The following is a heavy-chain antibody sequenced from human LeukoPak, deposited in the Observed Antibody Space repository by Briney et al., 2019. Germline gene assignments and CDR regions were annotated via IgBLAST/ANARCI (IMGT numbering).Heavy chain of an antibody. CDR3: ARDLPITMIVVALDAFDI. CDR1: GYTFTSYG. V-gene: IGHV1-18*01. CDR2: ISAYNGDT. Sequence: ASVKVSCKASGYTFTSYGISWVRQAPGQGLEWMGWISAYNGDTNYAQKLQGRVTMTTDTSTSTAYMELRSLRSDDTAVYYCARDLPITMIVVALDAFDIWGQGTMVTVSS. D-gene: IGHD3-22*01. J-gene: IGHJ3*02.